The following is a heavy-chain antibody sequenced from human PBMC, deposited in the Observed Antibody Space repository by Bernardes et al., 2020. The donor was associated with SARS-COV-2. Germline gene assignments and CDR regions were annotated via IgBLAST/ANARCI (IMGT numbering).Heavy chain of an antibody. CDR1: GGSINSNSDY. D-gene: IGHD3-16*02. CDR3: ARDSGGGVIVPYFDS. J-gene: IGHJ4*02. Sequence: SETLSLTCTVSGGSINSNSDYWSWIRQPAGKGLEWIGRVSTSWGTKYHPSFKSRVTISVDTSKNQFSLKLSSVTAADTAVYFCARDSGGGVIVPYFDSWGQGTLVTVSS. CDR2: VSTSWGT. V-gene: IGHV4-61*02.